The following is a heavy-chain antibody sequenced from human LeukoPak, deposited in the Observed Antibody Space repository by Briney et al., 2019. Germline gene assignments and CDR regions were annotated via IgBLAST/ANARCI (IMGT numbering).Heavy chain of an antibody. CDR2: INPNSGGT. CDR1: GYTFTDYY. CDR3: ARQELVDIVATTY. J-gene: IGHJ4*02. Sequence: AASVKVSCKASGYTFTDYYIHWVRQAPGQGLEWMGWINPNSGGTNYAQKFQGRVTMTRDTSISTAYMELSRLRSDDTAVYYCARQELVDIVATTYWGQGTLVTVSS. D-gene: IGHD5-12*01. V-gene: IGHV1-2*02.